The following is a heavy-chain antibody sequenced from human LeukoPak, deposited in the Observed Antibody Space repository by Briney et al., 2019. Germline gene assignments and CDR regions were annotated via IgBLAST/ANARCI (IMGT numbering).Heavy chain of an antibody. CDR2: INQDGSEK. J-gene: IGHJ4*02. V-gene: IGHV3-7*01. D-gene: IGHD5-12*01. CDR1: GFTFTSLW. CDR3: ARDGGVSGYDLLDY. Sequence: GGSLRVSCAASGFTFTSLWMTWVRQARGKGLEWVANINQDGSEKYFVDSVKGRFTISRDNAKNSVFLQMNSLTVEDTAVYYCARDGGVSGYDLLDYWGQGTLVTVSS.